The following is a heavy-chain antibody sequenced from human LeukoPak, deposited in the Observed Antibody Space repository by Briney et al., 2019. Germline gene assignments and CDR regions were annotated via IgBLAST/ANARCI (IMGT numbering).Heavy chain of an antibody. J-gene: IGHJ4*02. D-gene: IGHD3-10*01. V-gene: IGHV3-64*01. CDR3: ARAITMVRGVIDY. Sequence: TGGSLRLSCAASGFTFSNYAMHWVRQAPGKGLEYVSAISSNGGSTYYANSVKDRFTISGDNSKNTLYLQMGSLRAEDMAVYYCARAITMVRGVIDYWGQGTLVTVSS. CDR1: GFTFSNYA. CDR2: ISSNGGST.